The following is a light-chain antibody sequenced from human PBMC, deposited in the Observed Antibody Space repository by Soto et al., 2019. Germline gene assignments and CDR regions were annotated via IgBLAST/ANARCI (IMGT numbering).Light chain of an antibody. CDR3: CSYAGRSHYV. V-gene: IGLV2-23*02. Sequence: QSALTQPASVSGSPGQSITIPCTGVSSDVGTYNLVSWYQQHPDTAPQLIIYEVTKRPSGVSNRFSGSKSGNTASLTISGLQTEDEADYYCCSYAGRSHYVFGTGTKVTVL. CDR1: SSDVGTYNL. CDR2: EVT. J-gene: IGLJ1*01.